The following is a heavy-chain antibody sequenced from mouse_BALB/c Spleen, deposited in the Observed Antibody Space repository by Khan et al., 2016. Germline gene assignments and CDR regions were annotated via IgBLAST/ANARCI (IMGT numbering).Heavy chain of an antibody. V-gene: IGHV5-4*02. CDR3: ARTYGNYGYFDV. CDR1: GFTFSDYY. Sequence: EVELVESGGGLVKPGGSLKLSCAASGFTFSDYYMYWVRQTPEQRLEWVATISDGGAYTYYPDSVKGRFTISRDNAKNNLYLQMSSLKSEDTSMYYCARTYGNYGYFDVWGAGTTVTVSS. CDR2: ISDGGAYT. J-gene: IGHJ1*01. D-gene: IGHD1-1*02.